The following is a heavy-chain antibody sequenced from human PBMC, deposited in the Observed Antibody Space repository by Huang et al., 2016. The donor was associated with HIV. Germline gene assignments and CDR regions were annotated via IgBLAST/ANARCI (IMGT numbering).Heavy chain of an antibody. V-gene: IGHV3-30*18. J-gene: IGHJ4*02. Sequence: QVQLVESGGGVVQPGRSLRLSCVASGFTFNNFGMPWVRQAPGKGVEWVAVISYDGSSGRYSESVKGRFTISRDNPMDTLYLQMNSLRPDDTAVYYCAKESRWYSDLDNWGQGTLVTVSS. CDR3: AKESRWYSDLDN. D-gene: IGHD2-15*01. CDR2: ISYDGSSG. CDR1: GFTFNNFG.